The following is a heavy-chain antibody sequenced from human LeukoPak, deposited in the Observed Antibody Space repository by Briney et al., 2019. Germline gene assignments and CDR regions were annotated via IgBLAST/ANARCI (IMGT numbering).Heavy chain of an antibody. CDR3: ARVGVWVGATADDAFDI. J-gene: IGHJ3*02. CDR1: GFTFSSYS. D-gene: IGHD1-26*01. V-gene: IGHV3-21*01. CDR2: ISSSSSYI. Sequence: GGSLRLSCAASGFTFSSYSMNWVRQAPGKGLGWVSSISSSSSYIHYADSVKSRFTISRDNAKNSLYLQMNSLRAEDTAVYYCARVGVWVGATADDAFDIWGQGTMVTVSS.